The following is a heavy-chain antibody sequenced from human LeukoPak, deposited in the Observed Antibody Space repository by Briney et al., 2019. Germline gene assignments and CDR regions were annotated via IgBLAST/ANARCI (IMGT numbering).Heavy chain of an antibody. J-gene: IGHJ4*02. CDR2: IDTDGSSA. Sequence: GGSLRLSCAASGFTFSDYWMHWVRQAPGKGLVWVSRIDTDGSSATYADSVKGRFTISRDNAKNMVYLQMNSLSVEDTGVYYCASALTTVTPHFHYWGQGTLVTVSS. V-gene: IGHV3-74*01. D-gene: IGHD4-17*01. CDR3: ASALTTVTPHFHY. CDR1: GFTFSDYW.